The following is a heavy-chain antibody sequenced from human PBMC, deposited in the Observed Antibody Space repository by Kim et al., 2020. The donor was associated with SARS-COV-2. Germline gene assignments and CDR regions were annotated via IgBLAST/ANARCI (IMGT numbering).Heavy chain of an antibody. Sequence: SETLSLTCAVYGGSFSGYYWSWIRQPPGKGLEWIGEINHSGSTNYNPSLKSRVTISVDTSKNQFSLKLSSVTAADTAVYYCASRDGIAAAGFWFDPWGQGTLVTVSS. CDR3: ASRDGIAAAGFWFDP. D-gene: IGHD6-13*01. CDR1: GGSFSGYY. J-gene: IGHJ5*02. V-gene: IGHV4-34*01. CDR2: INHSGST.